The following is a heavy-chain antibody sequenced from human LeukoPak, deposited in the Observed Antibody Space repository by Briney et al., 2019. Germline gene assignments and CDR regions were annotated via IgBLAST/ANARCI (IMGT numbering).Heavy chain of an antibody. V-gene: IGHV1-46*01. CDR1: GYTFTSYY. CDR2: INPSGGST. CDR3: ARVELGSGWSSYYFDY. D-gene: IGHD6-19*01. J-gene: IGHJ4*02. Sequence: ASVKVSCKASGYTFTSYYMHWVRQAPGQGLEWMGIINPSGGSTSYAQKFQGRVTMTRDTSTSTVYMELSSLRSEDTAVYYCARVELGSGWSSYYFDYWGQGTLVTVSS.